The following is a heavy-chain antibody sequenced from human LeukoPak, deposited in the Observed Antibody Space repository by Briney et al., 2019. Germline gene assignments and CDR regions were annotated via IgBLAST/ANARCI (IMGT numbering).Heavy chain of an antibody. J-gene: IGHJ4*02. Sequence: SETLSLTCTVSGGSISSYYWSWIRQPAGKGLEWIGRIYTSGSTNYNPSLKSRVTISVDTSKNQFSLKLSSVTAADTAVYYCAREGGEELDCSSTSCYIFDYWGQGTLVTVSS. D-gene: IGHD2-2*02. CDR3: AREGGEELDCSSTSCYIFDY. CDR2: IYTSGST. CDR1: GGSISSYY. V-gene: IGHV4-4*07.